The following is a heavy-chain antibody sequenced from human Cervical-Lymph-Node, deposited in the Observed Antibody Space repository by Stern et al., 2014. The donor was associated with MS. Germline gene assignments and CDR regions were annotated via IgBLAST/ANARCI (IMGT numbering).Heavy chain of an antibody. V-gene: IGHV5-51*01. CDR1: GYNFASYW. J-gene: IGHJ4*02. D-gene: IGHD3-10*01. CDR3: ARKGTYGLDY. Sequence: VQLVQSGAEVKKPGESLKISCKGSGYNFASYWIGWVRQVPGKGLEWMGIIYPDDSDARYTPSFQGQVTMSADKSIGTAYLQWSSLKASDTAFYFCARKGTYGLDYWGKGALVTVSS. CDR2: IYPDDSDA.